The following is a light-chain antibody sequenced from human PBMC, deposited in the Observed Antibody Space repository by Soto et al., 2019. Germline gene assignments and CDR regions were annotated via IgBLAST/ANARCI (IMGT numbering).Light chain of an antibody. CDR2: AAS. V-gene: IGKV1-39*01. J-gene: IGKJ4*01. CDR1: QSISNH. CDR3: QQLESYPST. Sequence: IQMTQSPSSLSASVEDRVIITCRASQSISNHLNWYQQKPGKAPKLLIYAASTLQSGVPSRFSGSGSGTDFTLTISSLQPEDFATYYCQQLESYPSTFGGGTKVDIK.